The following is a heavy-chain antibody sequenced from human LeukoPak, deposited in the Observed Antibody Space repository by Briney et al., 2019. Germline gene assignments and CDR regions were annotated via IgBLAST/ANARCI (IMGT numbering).Heavy chain of an antibody. D-gene: IGHD6-13*01. Sequence: GGSLRLSCAASGFTFSSYGMHWVRQAPGKGLEWVTVIWYDGSNKYYADSVKGRFTISRDNSKNTLYLQMNSLRAEDTAVYYCARDPSRPYSSSWLDYWGQGTLVTVSS. CDR2: IWYDGSNK. V-gene: IGHV3-33*01. CDR3: ARDPSRPYSSSWLDY. J-gene: IGHJ4*02. CDR1: GFTFSSYG.